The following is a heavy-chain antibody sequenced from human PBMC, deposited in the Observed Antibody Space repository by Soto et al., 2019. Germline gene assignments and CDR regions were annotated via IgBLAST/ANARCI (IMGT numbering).Heavy chain of an antibody. V-gene: IGHV3-30*02. CDR1: GFPFTSYG. Sequence: QVQLVESGGGVVQPGRSLRLSCAVSGFPFTSYGMHWVRQAPGKGLEWVAFIMYDGVKKYYADSVKGRVTISRDNSENTLYLQMNSLKTEDTAVYYWAKKGGDPYYYYYDMAVWGKGTTVTVSS. J-gene: IGHJ6*03. D-gene: IGHD4-17*01. CDR3: AKKGGDPYYYYYDMAV. CDR2: IMYDGVKK.